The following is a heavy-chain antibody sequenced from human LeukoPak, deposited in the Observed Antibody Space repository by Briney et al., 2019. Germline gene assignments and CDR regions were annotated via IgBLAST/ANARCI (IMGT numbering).Heavy chain of an antibody. V-gene: IGHV1-2*02. CDR1: DYTFTDYY. J-gene: IGHJ6*03. CDR3: ARGPPPDYYYHYYMDV. CDR2: LNPKSGGT. Sequence: EASVKVSCKASDYTFTDYYMHWVRQAPGQGLEWMGWLNPKSGGTKYAESLQGRVTMTRDTSISTAYMELSGLTSDDTAIYYCARGPPPDYYYHYYMDVWGKGTTVTVSS.